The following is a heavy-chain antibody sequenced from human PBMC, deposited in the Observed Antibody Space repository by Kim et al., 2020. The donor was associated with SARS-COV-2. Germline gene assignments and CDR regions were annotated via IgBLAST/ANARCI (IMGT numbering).Heavy chain of an antibody. D-gene: IGHD6-6*01. Sequence: GGSLRLSCAASGFTFSSYGMHWVRQAPGKGLEWVAVISYDGSNKYYADSVKGRFTISRDNSKNTLYLQMNSLRAEDTAVYYCAKDRREYSTFDYWGQGTL. CDR3: AKDRREYSTFDY. CDR2: ISYDGSNK. V-gene: IGHV3-30*18. CDR1: GFTFSSYG. J-gene: IGHJ4*02.